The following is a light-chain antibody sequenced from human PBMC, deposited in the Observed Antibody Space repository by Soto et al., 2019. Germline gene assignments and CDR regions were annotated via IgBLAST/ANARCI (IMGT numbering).Light chain of an antibody. Sequence: SYELTQPPSVSVAPGKTARITCGGDNIDSKSVHWYQQKAGQAPVLVISFDSDRPSGIPERFSGSKSGNTATLTISRVEAGDEADYYCQVWDSSTDHRIFGGGTQLTVL. V-gene: IGLV3-21*04. J-gene: IGLJ2*01. CDR2: FDS. CDR1: NIDSKS. CDR3: QVWDSSTDHRI.